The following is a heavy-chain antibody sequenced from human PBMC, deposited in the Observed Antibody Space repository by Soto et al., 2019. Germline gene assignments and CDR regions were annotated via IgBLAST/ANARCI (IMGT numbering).Heavy chain of an antibody. Sequence: QVQLVQSGAEVKKPGASVKVSGKASGYTFSNYAMKWVRQAPGQRLEWMGWINTGYGNTKYSQKFQGRVTITRDTSASTAYMELSSLRCEDTAVYYCARAGSSGWSYFDYWGQGTLLTVSS. CDR2: INTGYGNT. D-gene: IGHD6-19*01. CDR1: GYTFSNYA. J-gene: IGHJ4*02. CDR3: ARAGSSGWSYFDY. V-gene: IGHV1-3*04.